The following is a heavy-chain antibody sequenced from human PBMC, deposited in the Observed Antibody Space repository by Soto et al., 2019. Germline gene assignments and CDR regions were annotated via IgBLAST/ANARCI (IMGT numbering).Heavy chain of an antibody. V-gene: IGHV3-33*08. J-gene: IGHJ4*02. CDR2: IWADGSRQ. CDR3: VGGTGYWGLRDS. D-gene: IGHD3-9*01. CDR1: GFAFSTYG. Sequence: QVQLVESGGGVIQPGKSLRLSCSAYGFAFSTYGMHWVRQAPGKGLEWVAVIWADGSRQFYGDSVKGRFTISRDNSKNTLYLQMSRLRVEDTAVCYCVGGTGYWGLRDSWGQGTLVTVSS.